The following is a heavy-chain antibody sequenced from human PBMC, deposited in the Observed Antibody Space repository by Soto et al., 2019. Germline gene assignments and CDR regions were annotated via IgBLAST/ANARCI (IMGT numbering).Heavy chain of an antibody. CDR3: ARGIAGSVYGMDV. D-gene: IGHD2-15*01. V-gene: IGHV3-64*01. J-gene: IGHJ6*02. CDR1: GFTFSSYA. Sequence: GGSLRLSCAASGFTFSSYAMHWVRQAPGKGLEYVSAISSNGGSTYYANSVKGRFTISRDNSKNTLYLQMGSLRAEDMAVYYCARGIAGSVYGMDVWGQGTTVTVSS. CDR2: ISSNGGST.